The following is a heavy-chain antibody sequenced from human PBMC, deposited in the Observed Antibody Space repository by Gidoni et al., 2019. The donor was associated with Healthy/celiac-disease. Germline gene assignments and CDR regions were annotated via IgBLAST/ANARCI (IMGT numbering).Heavy chain of an antibody. CDR2: IHYSGST. CDR1: GGSISSYY. V-gene: IGHV4-59*13. CDR3: AGAGRGYSYGYLFDY. J-gene: IGHJ4*02. D-gene: IGHD5-18*01. Sequence: QVQLQESGPGLVKPSETLSLTCTVSGGSISSYYWSWIRQPPGKGLERIGYIHYSGSTNYNPSLKSRVTISVDTSKNQFSLKLSSVAAADTAVYYCAGAGRGYSYGYLFDYWGQGTLVTVSS.